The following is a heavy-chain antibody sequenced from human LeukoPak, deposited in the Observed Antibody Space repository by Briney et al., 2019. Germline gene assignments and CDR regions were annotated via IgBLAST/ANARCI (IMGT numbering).Heavy chain of an antibody. CDR3: ARINGRRRPYYYDSSGYYSDAFDI. CDR2: IIPIFGTA. V-gene: IGHV1-69*05. CDR1: GGTFSSYA. J-gene: IGHJ3*02. Sequence: GASVKVSCKASGGTFSSYAISWVRQAPGQGLEWMGRIIPIFGTANYAQKLQGRVTITTDESTSTAYMELSRLRSEDTAVYYWARINGRRRPYYYDSSGYYSDAFDIWGQGTMVTVSS. D-gene: IGHD3-22*01.